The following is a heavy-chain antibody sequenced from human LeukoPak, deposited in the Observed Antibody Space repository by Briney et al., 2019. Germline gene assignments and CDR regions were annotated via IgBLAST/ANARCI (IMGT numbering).Heavy chain of an antibody. CDR2: IRYDGSNK. Sequence: GGSLRLSCAASGFTFSSYGMHWVRQAPGKGLEGVAFIRYDGSNKYYADSVKGRFTISRDNSKNTLYLQMNSLRAEDTAVYYCAKVSDLTYSSSWSFDYWGQGTLVTVSS. D-gene: IGHD6-13*01. J-gene: IGHJ4*02. CDR1: GFTFSSYG. CDR3: AKVSDLTYSSSWSFDY. V-gene: IGHV3-30*02.